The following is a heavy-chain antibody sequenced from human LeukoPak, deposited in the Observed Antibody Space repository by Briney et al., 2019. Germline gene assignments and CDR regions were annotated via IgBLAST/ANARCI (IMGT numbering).Heavy chain of an antibody. CDR1: GFTFSYYA. CDR2: INDNGGTT. CDR3: VKDLRGNYTFDY. Sequence: GGSLRLSCSASGFTFSYYAMHWVCQAPGKGLEYVSGINDNGGTTHYGDSVKGRFTISRDDSKNTLYLQMSSLRGEDTALYYCVKDLRGNYTFDYWGQGTLVTVSS. V-gene: IGHV3-64D*09. D-gene: IGHD5-24*01. J-gene: IGHJ4*02.